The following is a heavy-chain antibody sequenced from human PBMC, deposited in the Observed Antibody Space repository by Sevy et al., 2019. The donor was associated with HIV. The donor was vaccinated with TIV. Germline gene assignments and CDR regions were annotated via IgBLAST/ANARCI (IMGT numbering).Heavy chain of an antibody. Sequence: GGSRSLSCEASGFPAVANSRSWVRQAQGRGLEGVSVIYAGGSTYYADSVKGRFTISRDNSKNTLYLQMNSLRAEDTAVYYCARDYGSGSPQKYYYYGMDVWGQGTTVTVSS. CDR3: ARDYGSGSPQKYYYYGMDV. V-gene: IGHV3-53*01. D-gene: IGHD3-10*01. CDR2: IYAGGST. J-gene: IGHJ6*02. CDR1: GFPAVANS.